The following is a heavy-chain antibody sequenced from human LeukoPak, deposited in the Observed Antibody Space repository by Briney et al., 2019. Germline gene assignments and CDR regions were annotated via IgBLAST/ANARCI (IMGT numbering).Heavy chain of an antibody. Sequence: SETLSLTCTVSGGSISSGSYYWSWIRQPAGKGLEWIGRIYTSGSTNYNPSLKSRVTISVDTSKNQFSLKLSSVTAADTAVCYCAREDLETGSYGDFDYWGQGTLVTVSS. V-gene: IGHV4-61*02. CDR2: IYTSGST. CDR1: GGSISSGSYY. D-gene: IGHD3-10*01. J-gene: IGHJ4*02. CDR3: AREDLETGSYGDFDY.